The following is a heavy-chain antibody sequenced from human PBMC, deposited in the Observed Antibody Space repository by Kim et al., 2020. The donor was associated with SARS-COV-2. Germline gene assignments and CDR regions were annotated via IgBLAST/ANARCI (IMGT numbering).Heavy chain of an antibody. J-gene: IGHJ4*02. CDR3: ARLYGTTLDS. CDR2: K. Sequence: KYYGDHLKGRFTISRDNSRNTLYLQMNSLGAEDTAVYYCARLYGTTLDSWGQGTLVTVSS. D-gene: IGHD4-17*01. V-gene: IGHV3-33*01.